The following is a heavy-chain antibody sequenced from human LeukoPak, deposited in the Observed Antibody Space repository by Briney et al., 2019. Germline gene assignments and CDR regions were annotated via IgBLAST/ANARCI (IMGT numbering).Heavy chain of an antibody. J-gene: IGHJ4*02. CDR2: INPNSGGT. CDR1: GYTFTGYY. Sequence: ASVKVSCKASGYTFTGYYMHWVRQAPGQGLEWMGWINPNSGGTNYAQKFQGRVTMTRDTSISTAYVELSRLRSDDTAVYYCARYSYGFGTFDYWGQGTLVTVSS. V-gene: IGHV1-2*02. D-gene: IGHD5-18*01. CDR3: ARYSYGFGTFDY.